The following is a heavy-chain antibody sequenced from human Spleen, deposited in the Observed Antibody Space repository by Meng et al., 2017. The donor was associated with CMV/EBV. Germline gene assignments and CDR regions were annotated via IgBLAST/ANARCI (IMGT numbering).Heavy chain of an antibody. D-gene: IGHD3-3*01. V-gene: IGHV1-69*10. CDR2: TIPVLGMG. CDR3: ARGSTPDFGVLTV. J-gene: IGHJ4*02. CDR1: GDTFSNYA. Sequence: SENVSCKASGDTFSNYAITWVRPAPGQGLEWVGWTIPVLGMGNYAQKLQGTVTITADKAKSIAYLELSSLTSNDTAVYYCARGSTPDFGVLTVWGQGTLVTVSS.